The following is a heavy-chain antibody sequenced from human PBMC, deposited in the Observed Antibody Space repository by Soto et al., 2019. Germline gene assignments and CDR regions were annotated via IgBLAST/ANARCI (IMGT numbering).Heavy chain of an antibody. CDR1: GFIFSSYA. Sequence: GGSLRLSCAASGFIFSSYAMSWVRQAPGKGLEWVSAISGSGGSTYYADSVKGRFTISRDNSKNTLYLQMNSLRAEDTAVYYCANNYSNPCYYYGMDVWGQGTTVTVSS. CDR2: ISGSGGST. CDR3: ANNYSNPCYYYGMDV. D-gene: IGHD4-4*01. V-gene: IGHV3-23*01. J-gene: IGHJ6*02.